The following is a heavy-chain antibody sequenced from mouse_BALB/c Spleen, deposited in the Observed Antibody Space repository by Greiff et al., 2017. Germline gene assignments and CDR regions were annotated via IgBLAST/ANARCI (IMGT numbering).Heavy chain of an antibody. D-gene: IGHD1-1*01. CDR2: ISSGGGST. J-gene: IGHJ2*01. CDR1: GFAFSSYD. CDR3: ARQTYYYGSSSPYFDY. V-gene: IGHV5-12-1*01. Sequence: EVQLVESGGGLVKPGGSLKLSCAASGFAFSSYDMSWVRQTPEKRLEWVAYISSGGGSTYYPDTVKGRFTISRDNAKNTLYLQMSSLKSEDTAMYYCARQTYYYGSSSPYFDYWGQGTTLTVSS.